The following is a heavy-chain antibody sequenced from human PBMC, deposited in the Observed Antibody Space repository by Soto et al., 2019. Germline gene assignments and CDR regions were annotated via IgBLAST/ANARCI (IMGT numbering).Heavy chain of an antibody. Sequence: QVQVVQSGAEVKKPGSSVKVSCKTSGGTFSTSAISWVRQAPGQGLEWMGGIMPIFRTADYAQKFQGRVTITADEATTTAYVELSSLRSEDTAVYYCARDKDREQLGGNYYYIMDVWGQGTTVTVTS. CDR1: GGTFSTSA. CDR3: ARDKDREQLGGNYYYIMDV. V-gene: IGHV1-69*12. CDR2: IMPIFRTA. J-gene: IGHJ6*02. D-gene: IGHD1-1*01.